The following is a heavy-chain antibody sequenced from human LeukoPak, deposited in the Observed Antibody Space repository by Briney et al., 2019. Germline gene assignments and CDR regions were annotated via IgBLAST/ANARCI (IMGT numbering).Heavy chain of an antibody. J-gene: IGHJ4*02. V-gene: IGHV4/OR15-8*01. CDR3: ARSHDHLWGNYPDY. CDR1: GGSSDSTNW. Sequence: SETLSLTCDVSGGSSDSTNWWNWVRQPPGKGLEWIGEIHHDGRINYNPSLKSRVTLSVDKSKNQFSLRLNSVTAADTAMYYCARSHDHLWGNYPDYWGQGTLVTVSS. D-gene: IGHD3-16*02. CDR2: IHHDGRI.